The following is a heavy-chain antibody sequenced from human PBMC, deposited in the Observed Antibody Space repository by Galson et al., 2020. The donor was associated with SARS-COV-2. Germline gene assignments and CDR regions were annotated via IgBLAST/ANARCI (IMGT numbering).Heavy chain of an antibody. J-gene: IGHJ6*02. Sequence: GGSLRLSCAASGFSFGDYPMNWVRRAPGKGLEWVACISWNGGYIDYVDSAKGRFTISRDNAKNSLYLQMTSLRPEDTALYYCAKGINEYGDYFYYGMDVWGQGTMVTVSS. CDR3: AKGINEYGDYFYYGMDV. D-gene: IGHD2-8*01. V-gene: IGHV3-9*01. CDR2: ISWNGGYI. CDR1: GFSFGDYP.